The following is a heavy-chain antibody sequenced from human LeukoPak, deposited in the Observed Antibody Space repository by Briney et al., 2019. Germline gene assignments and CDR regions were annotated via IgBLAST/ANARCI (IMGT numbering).Heavy chain of an antibody. D-gene: IGHD1-26*01. Sequence: ASVKVSCKVSGYTLTELSMHWVRQAPGKGLEWMGGFDPEDGETIYAQKFQGRVTMTEDTSTDTAYMELSSLRSEDTAVYYCATAPPYPGGDYYYGMDVWGQGTTVTVSS. V-gene: IGHV1-24*01. CDR3: ATAPPYPGGDYYYGMDV. CDR2: FDPEDGET. J-gene: IGHJ6*02. CDR1: GYTLTELS.